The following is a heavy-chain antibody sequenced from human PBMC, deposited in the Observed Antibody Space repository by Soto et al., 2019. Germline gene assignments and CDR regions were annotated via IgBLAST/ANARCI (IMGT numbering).Heavy chain of an antibody. CDR1: GYTFTNYY. Sequence: QVQLVQSGAEVKKPGASVKVSCKASGYTFTNYYMHWVRQAPGQGLEWMGTINPSGGSTSFAQKFQGRVIMTRDTSTSTVFMELISLRSEDTAVYYCARGGTHSLLEYYYYGLDVWGQGTTVTVSS. CDR3: ARGGTHSLLEYYYYGLDV. V-gene: IGHV1-46*01. CDR2: INPSGGST. J-gene: IGHJ6*02. D-gene: IGHD2-21*01.